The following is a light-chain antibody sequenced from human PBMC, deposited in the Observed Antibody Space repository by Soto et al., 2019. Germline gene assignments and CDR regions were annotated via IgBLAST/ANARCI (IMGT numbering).Light chain of an antibody. CDR1: QGIGDT. Sequence: EVVLTQAPATLSVSPGDGVTLSCRASQGIGDTLAWYQHKPGQTPRLLIYDTSTRATGIPARFSGSGSGTDFTLTISSLQPDDFATYYCQQYYSYSPWTFGQGTKVDIK. J-gene: IGKJ1*01. CDR2: DTS. V-gene: IGKV3D-15*01. CDR3: QQYYSYSPWT.